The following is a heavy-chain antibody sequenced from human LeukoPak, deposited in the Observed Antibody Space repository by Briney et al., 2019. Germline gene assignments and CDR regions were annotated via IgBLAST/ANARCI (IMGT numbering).Heavy chain of an antibody. CDR2: ISYDGSNK. J-gene: IGHJ3*02. Sequence: GRSLRLSCAASGFTFSSYGMHWVRQAPGKGLEWVAVISYDGSNKYYADSVKGRFTISRDNSKNTLYLQMNRLRAEDTAVYYCAKDLAARYYDFWSGYYGTDDAFDIWGQGTMVTVSS. V-gene: IGHV3-30*18. CDR1: GFTFSSYG. D-gene: IGHD3-3*01. CDR3: AKDLAARYYDFWSGYYGTDDAFDI.